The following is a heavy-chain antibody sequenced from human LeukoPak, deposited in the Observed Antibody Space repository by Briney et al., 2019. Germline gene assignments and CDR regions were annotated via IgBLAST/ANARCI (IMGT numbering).Heavy chain of an antibody. D-gene: IGHD4-23*01. CDR2: IWYDGSNK. J-gene: IGHJ4*02. Sequence: GGSLRLSCAASGFTFSNYGMHWVRQAPGKGLEWVAVIWYDGSNKYYVDSVKGRFTISRDISKNTLYLQMNSLRAEDTAVYYCAKAGFTVAYFDYWGQGTLVTVSS. V-gene: IGHV3-33*06. CDR3: AKAGFTVAYFDY. CDR1: GFTFSNYG.